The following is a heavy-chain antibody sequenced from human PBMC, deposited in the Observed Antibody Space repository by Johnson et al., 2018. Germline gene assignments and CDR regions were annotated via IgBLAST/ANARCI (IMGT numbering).Heavy chain of an antibody. CDR1: GFTFSSYA. D-gene: IGHD3-22*01. CDR3: AADSPDKSGFYYGKH. V-gene: IGHV3-30*04. J-gene: IGHJ1*01. Sequence: QVQLVQSGGGVVQPWRSLRLSCAASGFTFSSYAMHWVRQAPGKGLEWVAVISYDGSNKYYADSVKGRFTISRDNSKNTLYLQMNSLRAEDTAVYYCAADSPDKSGFYYGKHWGQGTLVTVSS. CDR2: ISYDGSNK.